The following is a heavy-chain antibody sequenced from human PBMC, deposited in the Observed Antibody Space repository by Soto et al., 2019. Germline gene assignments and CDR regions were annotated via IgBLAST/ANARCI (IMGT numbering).Heavy chain of an antibody. CDR3: AKVRVPCSSGYYAPDFDY. Sequence: SETLSLTCAVYGGSFSGYYWSWIRQPPGKGLEWIGEINHSGSTNYNPSLKSRVTISVDTSKNQFSLKLSSVTAADTAVYYCAKVRVPCSSGYYAPDFDYWGQGTLVTVSS. V-gene: IGHV4-34*01. CDR2: INHSGST. CDR1: GGSFSGYY. J-gene: IGHJ4*02. D-gene: IGHD3-22*01.